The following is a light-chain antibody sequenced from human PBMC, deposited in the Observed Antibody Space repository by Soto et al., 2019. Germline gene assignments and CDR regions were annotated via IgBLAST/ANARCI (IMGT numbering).Light chain of an antibody. CDR3: QQHNHWPS. CDR2: GAS. V-gene: IGKV3-15*01. Sequence: EIVMTQSPATLSVSPGERATLSCRASQSVSSNLAWYRQKPGQAPRLLIYGASTRATGIPARFSGSGSGTEFTLTISSLQSEDFVVYYCQQHNHWPSFGQGTKLEIK. CDR1: QSVSSN. J-gene: IGKJ2*01.